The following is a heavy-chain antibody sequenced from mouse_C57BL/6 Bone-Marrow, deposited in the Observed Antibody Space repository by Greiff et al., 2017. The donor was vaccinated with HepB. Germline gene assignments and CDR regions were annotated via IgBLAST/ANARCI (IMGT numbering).Heavy chain of an antibody. CDR1: GFNIKNTY. J-gene: IGHJ3*01. CDR2: IDPANGNT. V-gene: IGHV14-3*01. Sequence: EVKLEESVAELVRPGASVKLSCTASGFNIKNTYMHWVKQRPEQGLEWIGRIDPANGNTKYAPKFQGKATITADTSSNTAYLQLSSLTSEDTAIYYCVSSYYSNSLFAYWGQGTLVTVSA. D-gene: IGHD2-5*01. CDR3: VSSYYSNSLFAY.